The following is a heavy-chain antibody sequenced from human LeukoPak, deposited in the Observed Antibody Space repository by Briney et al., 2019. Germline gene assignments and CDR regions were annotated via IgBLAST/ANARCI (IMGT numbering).Heavy chain of an antibody. V-gene: IGHV4-31*03. CDR3: ARSQSYGSASYPVGY. CDR2: VYYSGST. J-gene: IGHJ4*02. Sequence: PSGTLSLTCSVSGGSISSGGYYWSWIRQHPGKGLEWIGYVYYSGSTYYNPSLKSRVTISVDTSKNQFSLKLSSVTAADTAVYYCARSQSYGSASYPVGYWGQGTLVTVSS. CDR1: GGSISSGGYY. D-gene: IGHD3-10*01.